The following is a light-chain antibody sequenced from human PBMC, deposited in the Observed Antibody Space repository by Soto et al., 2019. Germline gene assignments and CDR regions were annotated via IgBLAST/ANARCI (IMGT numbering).Light chain of an antibody. CDR2: GAS. CDR1: QSVSSSY. Sequence: EIVLTQSPGTLSLSPGERATLSCRASQSVSSSYLAWYQQKPGQAPRLLIYGASRRATGIPDRFSGSGSGTDFSLSVSRLEPDDVAVYYCQQYGSSPPYSFGQGTKPEIK. V-gene: IGKV3-20*01. J-gene: IGKJ2*03. CDR3: QQYGSSPPYS.